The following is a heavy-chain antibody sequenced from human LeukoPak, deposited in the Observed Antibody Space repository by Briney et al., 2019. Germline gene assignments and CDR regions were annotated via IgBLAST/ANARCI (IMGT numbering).Heavy chain of an antibody. V-gene: IGHV3-21*01. Sequence: GGSLRLSCAASGFTFNSYSMNWVRQAPGKGLEWVSSISGSNSYIYYADSMKGRFTISRDNAKNSLYLQMNSLRAEDTAVYYCAREGTWGVYFDYWGQGTLVTVSS. J-gene: IGHJ4*02. CDR1: GFTFNSYS. CDR2: ISGSNSYI. CDR3: AREGTWGVYFDY. D-gene: IGHD3-16*01.